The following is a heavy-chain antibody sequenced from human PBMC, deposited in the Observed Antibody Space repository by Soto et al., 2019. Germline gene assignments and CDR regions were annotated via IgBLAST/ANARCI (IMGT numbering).Heavy chain of an antibody. D-gene: IGHD3-22*01. CDR2: ISGSGGST. Sequence: VQLLESGGGLVQPGGSLRLSCAASGFTFSSYAMSWVRQAPGKGLEWVSAISGSGGSTYYADSVKGRFTISRDNSKNTLYLQMNSLRAEDTAVYYCANTQYYYDSSGYSNFDYWGQGTLVTVSS. J-gene: IGHJ4*02. CDR3: ANTQYYYDSSGYSNFDY. CDR1: GFTFSSYA. V-gene: IGHV3-23*01.